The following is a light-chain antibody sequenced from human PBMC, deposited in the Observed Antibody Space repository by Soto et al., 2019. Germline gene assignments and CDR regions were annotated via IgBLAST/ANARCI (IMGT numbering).Light chain of an antibody. CDR1: SSDVGGYNY. J-gene: IGLJ1*01. Sequence: QSALTQPASVSGSPGQSITISCTGTSSDVGGYNYVSWYQQRPGKAPKFMIYEVTNRPSGVSNRFSGSKSGNTASLNISGLKAEDEADYYCASYTSRGTRVFGTGTKLTVL. CDR2: EVT. V-gene: IGLV2-14*01. CDR3: ASYTSRGTRV.